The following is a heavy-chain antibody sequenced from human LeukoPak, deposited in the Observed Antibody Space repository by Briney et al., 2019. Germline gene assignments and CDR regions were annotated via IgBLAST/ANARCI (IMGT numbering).Heavy chain of an antibody. CDR1: GGSISSSSYY. J-gene: IGHJ4*02. CDR2: IYYIGST. V-gene: IGHV4-39*01. D-gene: IGHD3-3*01. Sequence: PSETLSLTCTVSGGSISSSSYYLGWIRQPPGKGLEWIGSIYYIGSTYYNPSLKSRVTISVDTSKHQFSLKLRSVTAADTAVYYCARLGWDSDFWSGYYIFDYWGQGTLVTVSS. CDR3: ARLGWDSDFWSGYYIFDY.